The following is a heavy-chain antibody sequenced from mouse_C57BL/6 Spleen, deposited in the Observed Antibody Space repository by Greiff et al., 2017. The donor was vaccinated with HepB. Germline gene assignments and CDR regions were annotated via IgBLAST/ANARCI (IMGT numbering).Heavy chain of an antibody. Sequence: QVQLQQSGPELVKPGASVKISCKASGYAFSSSWMNWVKQRPGKGLEWIGRIYPGDGDTNYNGKFKGKATLTADKSSSTAYMQLSSLTSEDSAVYFCAREGITTVVERAWFAYWGQGTLVTVSA. V-gene: IGHV1-82*01. CDR3: AREGITTVVERAWFAY. J-gene: IGHJ3*01. CDR1: GYAFSSSW. D-gene: IGHD1-1*01. CDR2: IYPGDGDT.